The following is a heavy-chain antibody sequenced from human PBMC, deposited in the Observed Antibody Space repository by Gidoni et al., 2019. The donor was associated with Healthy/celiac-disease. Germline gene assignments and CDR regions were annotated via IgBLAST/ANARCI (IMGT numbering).Heavy chain of an antibody. D-gene: IGHD2-2*01. J-gene: IGHJ6*02. CDR3: AGCSSTSCYPYGMDV. Sequence: VQLEEYVGGLVQPGGSLRLSCAASGFTFSSYSMNWVRQAPGKGLEWVSYISSSSSTIYYADSVKGRFTISRDNAKNSLYLQMNSLRDEDTAVYYCAGCSSTSCYPYGMDVWGQGTTVTVSS. CDR1: GFTFSSYS. CDR2: ISSSSSTI. V-gene: IGHV3-48*02.